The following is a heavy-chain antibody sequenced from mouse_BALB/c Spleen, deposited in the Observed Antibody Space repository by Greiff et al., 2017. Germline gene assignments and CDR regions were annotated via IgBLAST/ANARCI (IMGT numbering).Heavy chain of an antibody. D-gene: IGHD2-4*01. CDR2: ISYDGSN. CDR3: ARVGLPYAMDY. J-gene: IGHJ4*01. V-gene: IGHV3-6*02. CDR1: GYSITSGYY. Sequence: VQLKESGPGLVKPSQSLSLTCSVTGYSITSGYYWNWIRQFPGNKLEWMGYISYDGSNNYNPSLKNRISITRDTSKNQFFLKLNSVTTEDTATYYCARVGLPYAMDYWGQGTSVTVAS.